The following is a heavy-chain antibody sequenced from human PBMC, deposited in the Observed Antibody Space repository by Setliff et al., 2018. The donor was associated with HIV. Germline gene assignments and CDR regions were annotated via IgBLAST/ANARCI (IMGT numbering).Heavy chain of an antibody. Sequence: SETLSLTCTVSGGSISSSSYYWGWIRQPPGKGLEWIGSIYYSGSAYYNPSLKSRVTISVDTSKNQFSLRLSSVTAADTAVYYCARGSHGTSWTDYWGQGTLVTVSS. V-gene: IGHV4-39*07. J-gene: IGHJ4*02. CDR3: ARGSHGTSWTDY. CDR2: IYYSGSA. D-gene: IGHD6-13*01. CDR1: GGSISSSSYY.